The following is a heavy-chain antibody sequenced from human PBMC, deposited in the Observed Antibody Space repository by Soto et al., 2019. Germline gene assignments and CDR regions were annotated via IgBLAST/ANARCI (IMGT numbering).Heavy chain of an antibody. CDR3: ARVFRFCSSTSCYPGMDI. J-gene: IGHJ6*02. CDR1: GGTFSSYA. Sequence: SVKVSCKASGGTFSSYAISWVRQAPGQGLEWMGGIIPIFGTANYAQKFQGRVTITADKSTSTAYMELSSLRSEDTAVYYCARVFRFCSSTSCYPGMDIWGQGTTVTVSS. V-gene: IGHV1-69*06. D-gene: IGHD2-2*01. CDR2: IIPIFGTA.